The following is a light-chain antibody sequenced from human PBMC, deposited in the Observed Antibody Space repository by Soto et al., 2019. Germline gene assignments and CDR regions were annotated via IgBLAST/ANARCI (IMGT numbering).Light chain of an antibody. Sequence: QLVPTQPASVSGSPGQSITISCTGTSSDVGGYNYVSWFQQHPGKAPKLMIYEVSNRPSGVSNRFSGSRSGNTASLTISGLQSEDEAEYYCNSYTNNNTFVFGTGTKLTVL. CDR3: NSYTNNNTFV. J-gene: IGLJ1*01. CDR1: SSDVGGYNY. CDR2: EVS. V-gene: IGLV2-14*01.